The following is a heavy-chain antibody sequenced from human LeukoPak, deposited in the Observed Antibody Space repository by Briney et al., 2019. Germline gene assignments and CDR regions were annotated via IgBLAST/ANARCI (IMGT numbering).Heavy chain of an antibody. CDR3: ARALQTGTTDY. Sequence: SSVKVSCKASGGTFSSYAISWVRQAPGQGLEWMGRIIPILGIANYAQKFQGRVTITADKSTSTAYMELSSLRSEDTAVYYCARALQTGTTDYWGQGALVTVSS. V-gene: IGHV1-69*04. CDR2: IIPILGIA. J-gene: IGHJ4*02. D-gene: IGHD1-1*01. CDR1: GGTFSSYA.